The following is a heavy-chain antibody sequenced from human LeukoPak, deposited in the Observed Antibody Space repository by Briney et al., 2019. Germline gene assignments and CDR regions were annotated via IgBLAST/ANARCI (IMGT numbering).Heavy chain of an antibody. J-gene: IGHJ6*02. CDR2: ISGSGGST. CDR3: AKWDSSGWFDGNYYYYGIDV. V-gene: IGHV3-23*01. CDR1: GFTFSSYA. D-gene: IGHD6-19*01. Sequence: GGSLRLSCAASGFTFSSYAMNWVRQAPGKGVEWVSGISGSGGSTYYADSVKGRFTISRDNSKNTLYLQMNSLRAEDTAVYYSAKWDSSGWFDGNYYYYGIDVWGQGTTVTVSS.